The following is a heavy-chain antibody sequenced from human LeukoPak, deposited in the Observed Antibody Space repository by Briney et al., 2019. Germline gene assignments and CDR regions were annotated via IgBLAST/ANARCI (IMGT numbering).Heavy chain of an antibody. D-gene: IGHD3-3*02. J-gene: IGHJ4*02. Sequence: SVRVSCKASGGTFSSYAISWVRQAPGQGLEWMGGIIPIFGTANYAQKFQGRVTITADKSTSTAYMELSSLRSEDTAVYYCARVGTIRYYFDYWGQGTLVTVSS. CDR3: ARVGTIRYYFDY. CDR1: GGTFSSYA. V-gene: IGHV1-69*06. CDR2: IIPIFGTA.